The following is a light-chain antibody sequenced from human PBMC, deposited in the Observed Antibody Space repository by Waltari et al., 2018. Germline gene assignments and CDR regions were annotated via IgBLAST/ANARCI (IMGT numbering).Light chain of an antibody. CDR3: AAWDRSLSIVV. CDR2: SSI. CDR1: SSNIGVRT. J-gene: IGLJ2*01. V-gene: IGLV1-44*01. Sequence: QSVLTQPPSASGTPGQRVTLSCSGSSSNIGVRTVNWYQQFHGTAPKLLIYSSIQRPSGVPDRFSGSKSGTSASLAISGLQSEDEADYYCAAWDRSLSIVVFGGGTKLTVL.